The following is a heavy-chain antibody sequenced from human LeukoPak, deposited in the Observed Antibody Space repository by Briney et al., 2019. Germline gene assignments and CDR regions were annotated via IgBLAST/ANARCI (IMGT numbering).Heavy chain of an antibody. J-gene: IGHJ6*02. CDR3: ARDYCSSTSCYVYYYGMDV. Sequence: PGGSLRLSCAASGSTFSSYSMNWVRQAPGKGLEWVSSISSSSSYIYYADSVKGRFTISRDNAKNSLYLQMNSLRAEDTAVYYCARDYCSSTSCYVYYYGMDVWGQGTTVTVSS. V-gene: IGHV3-21*01. CDR2: ISSSSSYI. D-gene: IGHD2-2*01. CDR1: GSTFSSYS.